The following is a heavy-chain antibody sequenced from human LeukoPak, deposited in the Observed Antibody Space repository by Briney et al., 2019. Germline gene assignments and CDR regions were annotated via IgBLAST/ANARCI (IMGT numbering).Heavy chain of an antibody. CDR3: ARVSLEARPSPDYYGMDV. Sequence: SVKVSCKASGGTFSSYAISWVRQAPGQGLEWMGGIIPIFGTANYAQKFQGRVTITADESTSTAYMELSSLRSEDTAVYYCARVSLEARPSPDYYGMDVWGQGATVTASS. CDR1: GGTFSSYA. V-gene: IGHV1-69*13. CDR2: IIPIFGTA. D-gene: IGHD3-3*01. J-gene: IGHJ6*02.